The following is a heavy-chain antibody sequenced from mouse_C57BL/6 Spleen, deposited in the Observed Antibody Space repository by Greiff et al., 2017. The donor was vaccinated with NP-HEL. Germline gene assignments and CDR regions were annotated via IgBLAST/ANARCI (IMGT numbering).Heavy chain of an antibody. J-gene: IGHJ3*01. CDR2: INPNNGGT. V-gene: IGHV1-18*01. Sequence: EVKLQQSGPELVKPGASVKIPCKASGYTFTDYNMDWVKQSHGKSLEWIGDINPNNGGTIYNQKFKGKATLTVDKSSSTAYMELRSLTSEDTAVYYCARGVYYYGSSAWFAYWGQGTLVTVSA. CDR3: ARGVYYYGSSAWFAY. D-gene: IGHD1-1*01. CDR1: GYTFTDYN.